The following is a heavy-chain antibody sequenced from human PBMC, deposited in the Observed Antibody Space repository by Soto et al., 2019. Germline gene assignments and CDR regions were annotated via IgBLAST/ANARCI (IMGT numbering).Heavy chain of an antibody. D-gene: IGHD3-22*01. V-gene: IGHV3-30*18. CDR3: AKVDTYYYDTSSYPYFDY. CDR2: ISYDGSDK. J-gene: IGHJ4*02. Sequence: QVQLVESGGGVVQPGRSLRLSCAASGFAFRSYGMHWVRQAPGKGLEWVAFISYDGSDKYYADSVKGRFTISRDNSRKMLYRQMNGLRAEDTAVYYCAKVDTYYYDTSSYPYFDYWGQGNLVTVSS. CDR1: GFAFRSYG.